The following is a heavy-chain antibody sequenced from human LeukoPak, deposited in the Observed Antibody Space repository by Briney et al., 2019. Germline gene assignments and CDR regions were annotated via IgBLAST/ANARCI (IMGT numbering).Heavy chain of an antibody. V-gene: IGHV3-11*01. Sequence: GGSLRLSCAASGFTFSDYYMSWIRQAPGKGLEWVSYISSSGSTIYYADSVKGRFTISRDNAKNSLYLQMNSLRAEDTAVYYCAGASAYYYDSSGSPYYYYGMDVWGQGTTVTVSS. J-gene: IGHJ6*02. CDR1: GFTFSDYY. D-gene: IGHD3-22*01. CDR3: AGASAYYYDSSGSPYYYYGMDV. CDR2: ISSSGSTI.